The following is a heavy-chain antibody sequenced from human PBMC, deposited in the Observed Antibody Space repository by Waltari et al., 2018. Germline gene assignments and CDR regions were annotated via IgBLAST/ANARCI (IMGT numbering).Heavy chain of an antibody. CDR3: TRDLYGSGGDWFDP. D-gene: IGHD3-10*01. V-gene: IGHV3-21*03. CDR1: ASAFSTPD. CDR2: IGGGSRSYI. J-gene: IGHJ5*02. Sequence: ELQLVASGGGLVKPGGSLRLTCAASASAFSTPDMNWVRQAPGKGLEWVSSIGGGSRSYIFYADSVKGRFTISRDNAKNSLYLQMNSLRADDTAVYYCTRDLYGSGGDWFDPWGQGTLVIVSS.